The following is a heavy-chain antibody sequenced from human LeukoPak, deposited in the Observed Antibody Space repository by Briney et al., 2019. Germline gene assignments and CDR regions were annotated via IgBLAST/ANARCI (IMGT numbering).Heavy chain of an antibody. Sequence: SETLSLTCAVYGGSFSGYYWSWLRQPPGKGLEWIGYIYYSGSTNYNPSLKSRVTISVDTSKNQFSLKLSSVTAADTAVYYCACGGIRTRGYYMDVWGKGTTVTISS. CDR1: GGSFSGYY. CDR3: ACGGIRTRGYYMDV. V-gene: IGHV4-59*01. D-gene: IGHD6-13*01. J-gene: IGHJ6*03. CDR2: IYYSGST.